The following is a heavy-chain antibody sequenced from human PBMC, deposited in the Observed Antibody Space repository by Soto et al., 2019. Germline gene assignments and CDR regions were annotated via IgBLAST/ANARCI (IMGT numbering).Heavy chain of an antibody. CDR2: IYTSGST. CDR3: GREGGETWDYEAS. J-gene: IGHJ5*02. D-gene: IGHD1-7*01. Sequence: SGPLSLTCTVSGGSIISYYWSWIRQPAGKGLEWIGRIYTSGSTNYNPSLKSRVTMSVDTSKNQFFLTLRSVSAADSAVYHCGREGGETWDYEASWGQGTPVTVSS. CDR1: GGSIISYY. V-gene: IGHV4-4*07.